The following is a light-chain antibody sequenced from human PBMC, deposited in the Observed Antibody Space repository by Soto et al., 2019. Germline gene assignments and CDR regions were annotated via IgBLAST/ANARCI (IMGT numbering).Light chain of an antibody. J-gene: IGLJ1*01. CDR3: ISYTDRQSYL. CDR2: AVS. Sequence: QSVLTQPASVSGSPGQSITISCSGTSSDIGSYNHVARYQQFPGKSPKLMIYAVSDRPSGVSDRFSGSKSGITASLAIPGLQTEDEADYYCISYTDRQSYLFGTGTRSPS. V-gene: IGLV2-14*03. CDR1: SSDIGSYNH.